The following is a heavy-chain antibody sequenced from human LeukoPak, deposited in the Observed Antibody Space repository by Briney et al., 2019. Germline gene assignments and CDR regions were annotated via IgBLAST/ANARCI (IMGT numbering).Heavy chain of an antibody. CDR1: GFTFSSYW. CDR2: IKQDGSEK. D-gene: IGHD3-10*01. J-gene: IGHJ4*02. V-gene: IGHV3-7*01. Sequence: GGSLRLSCAASGFTFSSYWMSWVRQAPGKGLEWVANIKQDGSEKYYVDSVKGRFTISRDNAKNSLYLQMNSLRAEDTAVYYCARDLDYYGSGSYYKNWGQGILVTVSS. CDR3: ARDLDYYGSGSYYKN.